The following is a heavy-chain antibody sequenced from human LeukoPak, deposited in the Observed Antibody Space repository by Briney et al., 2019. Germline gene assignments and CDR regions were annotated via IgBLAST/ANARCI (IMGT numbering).Heavy chain of an antibody. CDR2: IHRSGST. V-gene: IGHV4-4*02. Sequence: KPSETLSLTCTVSLDSTTSNFWSWVRQPPGKGLEWIGEIHRSGSTNYSPSLQRRVTISIDRPKNQIALELSSVTAADTAVYYCAREIIGGFNPGAYWGQGTLVTVSS. D-gene: IGHD3-16*02. J-gene: IGHJ4*02. CDR1: LDSTTSNF. CDR3: AREIIGGFNPGAY.